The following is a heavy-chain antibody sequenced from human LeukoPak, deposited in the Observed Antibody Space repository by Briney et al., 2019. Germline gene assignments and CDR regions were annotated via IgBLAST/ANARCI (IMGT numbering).Heavy chain of an antibody. CDR2: INHSGST. Sequence: GTLTLTCAAYGWSFSGYYLNWIRQAPGKGLEWVGEINHSGSTNYNPSLMSRVTISVDTSKNPFSLKLSSVTAAGTAVYYCARRRAGVGYFDYWGQGTLVTVSS. CDR1: GWSFSGYY. D-gene: IGHD6-19*01. J-gene: IGHJ4*02. CDR3: ARRRAGVGYFDY. V-gene: IGHV4-34*01.